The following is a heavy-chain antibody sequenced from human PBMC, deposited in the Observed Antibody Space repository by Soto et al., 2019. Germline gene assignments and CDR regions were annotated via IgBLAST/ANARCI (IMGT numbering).Heavy chain of an antibody. J-gene: IGHJ4*02. Sequence: PGGSLRLSCAAPGLTVSSYSMTSFRQAPGKGQEWASSIGSSSSYIYYADSMQGRFTISRDNAKNSLYLQMNSLRAEDTAVYYCARDVVGRFDYWGQGPPVTVS. CDR1: GLTVSSYS. CDR3: ARDVVGRFDY. V-gene: IGHV3-21*01. CDR2: IGSSSSYI.